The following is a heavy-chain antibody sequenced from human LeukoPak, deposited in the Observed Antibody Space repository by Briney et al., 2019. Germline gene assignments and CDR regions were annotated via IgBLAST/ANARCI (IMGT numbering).Heavy chain of an antibody. CDR1: GGSISNYY. J-gene: IGHJ6*03. CDR3: ARASPHTSSLYYYYYYMDV. CDR2: IYTSGST. V-gene: IGHV4-4*07. Sequence: SETLSLTCTVSGGSISNYYWNWNRQPAGKGLEWIGRIYTSGSTNYNPSLKSRVTMSVDTSKNQFSLKLSSVTAADTAVFYCARASPHTSSLYYYYYYMDVWGKGTTVTVSS. D-gene: IGHD6-6*01.